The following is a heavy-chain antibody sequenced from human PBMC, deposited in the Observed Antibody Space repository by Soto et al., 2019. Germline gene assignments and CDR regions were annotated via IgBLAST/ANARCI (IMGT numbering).Heavy chain of an antibody. Sequence: QVQLVQSGAEVKKPGASVKVSCKASGYTFTSYDINWVRQATGQGLEWMGWMNPNSGNTGYAQKXXGRVTMTRNTXXSXDXXELSSLRSEDTAVYYCARGRGRYCISTSCYTRFDPWGQGTLVTVSS. CDR2: MNPNSGNT. V-gene: IGHV1-8*01. CDR3: ARGRGRYCISTSCYTRFDP. D-gene: IGHD2-2*02. J-gene: IGHJ5*02. CDR1: GYTFTSYD.